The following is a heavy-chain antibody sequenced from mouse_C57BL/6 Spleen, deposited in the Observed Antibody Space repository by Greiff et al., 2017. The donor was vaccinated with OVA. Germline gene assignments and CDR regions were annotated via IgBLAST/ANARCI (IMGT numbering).Heavy chain of an antibody. CDR2: ISDGGSYT. V-gene: IGHV5-4*01. Sequence: EVQVVESGGGLVKPGGSLKLSCAASGFTFSSYAMSWVRQTPEKRLEWVATISDGGSYTYYPDNVKGRFTISRDNAKNNLYLQMSHLKSEDTAMYYCARGGGYDEGYFDYWGQGTTLTVSS. CDR1: GFTFSSYA. CDR3: ARGGGYDEGYFDY. J-gene: IGHJ2*01. D-gene: IGHD2-2*01.